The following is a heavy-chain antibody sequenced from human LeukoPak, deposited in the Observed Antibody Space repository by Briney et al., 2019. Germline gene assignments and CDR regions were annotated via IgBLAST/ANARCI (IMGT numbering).Heavy chain of an antibody. Sequence: GGSLRLSCAASGFTFSSYVMNWVRQAPGKGLEWVSVISGSGSSTDYADSVKGRFTISRDNSKNTLYLQMNSLRAEDTAVYYCAITMVRGVILYYFDYWGQGTLVTVSS. V-gene: IGHV3-23*01. J-gene: IGHJ4*02. D-gene: IGHD3-10*01. CDR1: GFTFSSYV. CDR3: AITMVRGVILYYFDY. CDR2: ISGSGSST.